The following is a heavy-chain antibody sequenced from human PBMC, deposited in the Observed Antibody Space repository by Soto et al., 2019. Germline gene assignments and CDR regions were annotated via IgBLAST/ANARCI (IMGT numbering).Heavy chain of an antibody. Sequence: ASVKVSCKTSGYTFSAYYMHWVRQAPGQGLEWMGWINTKSGGTLYARKFQGRVTMTRDTSISTAYMELSRLRSDDKAVYYCARGGTFAYDTSGYSVYWGQGTLVTVSS. V-gene: IGHV1-2*02. CDR3: ARGGTFAYDTSGYSVY. CDR2: INTKSGGT. D-gene: IGHD3-22*01. J-gene: IGHJ4*02. CDR1: GYTFSAYY.